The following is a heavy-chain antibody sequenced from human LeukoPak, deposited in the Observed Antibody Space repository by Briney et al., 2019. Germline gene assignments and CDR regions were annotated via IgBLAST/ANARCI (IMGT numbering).Heavy chain of an antibody. CDR1: GYTFSTYY. CDR2: IHPTDGST. V-gene: IGHV1-46*01. Sequence: VSVKVFCKTSGYTFSTYYMHWVRQAPGQGLEWLGIIHPTDGSTSYTQKIQGRVTMTRDTATGTVYLELSSLRSEDTAVYWCARANGGGLDYWGQGTLITVSS. D-gene: IGHD3-10*01. CDR3: ARANGGGLDY. J-gene: IGHJ4*02.